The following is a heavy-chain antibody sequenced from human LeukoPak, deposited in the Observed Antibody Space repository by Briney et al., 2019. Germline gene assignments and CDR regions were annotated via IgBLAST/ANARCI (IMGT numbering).Heavy chain of an antibody. CDR1: GYSISSGYY. V-gene: IGHV4-38-2*02. J-gene: IGHJ6*03. CDR2: IYHSGST. D-gene: IGHD3-10*01. CDR3: AKLGSGSYYYYYYYMDV. Sequence: SETLSLTCTVSGYSISSGYYWGWIRQPPGKGLEWIGSIYHSGSTYYSPSLKSRVTISVDTSKNQFSLKLSSVTAADTAVYYCAKLGSGSYYYYYYYMDVWGKGTTVTVSS.